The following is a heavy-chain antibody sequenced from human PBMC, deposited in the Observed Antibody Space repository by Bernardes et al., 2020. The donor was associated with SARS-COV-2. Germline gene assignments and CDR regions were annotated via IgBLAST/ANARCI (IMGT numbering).Heavy chain of an antibody. D-gene: IGHD3-10*01. CDR2: ISGDKGTT. Sequence: ASVKVSCKTSGYTFTRHGVSWVRQAPGQGLEWMGCISGDKGTTNYAQKFQGRVSMTTDISTTTAYMELRSLRSDDTAVYYCARVGTMVRGVTLHLEYYYGMDVWGQGTTVTVSS. CDR1: GYTFTRHG. V-gene: IGHV1-18*01. J-gene: IGHJ6*02. CDR3: ARVGTMVRGVTLHLEYYYGMDV.